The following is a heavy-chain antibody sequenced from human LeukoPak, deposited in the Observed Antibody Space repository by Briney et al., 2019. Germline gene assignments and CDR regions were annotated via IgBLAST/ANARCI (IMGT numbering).Heavy chain of an antibody. D-gene: IGHD3-3*01. J-gene: IGHJ5*02. CDR1: GGSISSSSYY. CDR2: NNHSGST. V-gene: IGHV4-39*07. CDR3: ARGRKGVWSGYYNWFDP. Sequence: SETLSLTCTVSGGSISSSSYYWGWIRQPPGKGLEWIGENNHSGSTNYNPSLKSRVTISVDTSKNQFSLKLSSVTAADTAVYYCARGRKGVWSGYYNWFDPWGQGTLVTVSS.